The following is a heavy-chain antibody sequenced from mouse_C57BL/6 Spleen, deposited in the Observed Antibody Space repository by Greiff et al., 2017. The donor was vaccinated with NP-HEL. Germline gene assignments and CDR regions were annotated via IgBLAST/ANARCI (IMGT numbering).Heavy chain of an antibody. CDR3: ARSGDSEVFDY. Sequence: QVQLQQPGAELVRPGSSVKLSCKASGYTFTSYWMHWVKQRPIQGLEWIGNIDPSDSETHYNQKFKDKATLTVDKSSSTAYMQLSSLTSEDSAVYYCARSGDSEVFDYWGQGTTLTVSS. V-gene: IGHV1-52*01. J-gene: IGHJ2*01. CDR2: IDPSDSET. CDR1: GYTFTSYW. D-gene: IGHD3-1*01.